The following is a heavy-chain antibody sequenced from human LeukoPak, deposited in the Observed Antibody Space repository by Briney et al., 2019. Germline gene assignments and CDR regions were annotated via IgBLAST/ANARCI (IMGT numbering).Heavy chain of an antibody. CDR2: IWYDGSNK. Sequence: GRSLRLSCAASEFTFSSYGMHWVRQAPGKGLEWVAVIWYDGSNKYYADSVKGRFTISRDNSKNTLYLRMNSLRVEDTAVYYCAKGISVDGYNFERGADYWGQGNLVTVSS. D-gene: IGHD5-24*01. CDR3: AKGISVDGYNFERGADY. J-gene: IGHJ4*02. V-gene: IGHV3-33*06. CDR1: EFTFSSYG.